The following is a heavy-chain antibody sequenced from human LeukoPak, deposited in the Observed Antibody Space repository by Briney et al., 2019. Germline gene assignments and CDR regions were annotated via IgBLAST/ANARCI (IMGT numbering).Heavy chain of an antibody. CDR2: ISYDGNTK. J-gene: IGHJ4*02. CDR3: AKAPSRRFGELNTLFDY. CDR1: ESTFSTYA. Sequence: HAGRSLRLSCAASESTFSTYAMHWVRQAPGKGLEWVAVISYDGNTKYYADSVKGRFTISRDNAKNSLYLQMNSLRAEDTALYYCAKAPSRRFGELNTLFDYWGQGTLVTVSS. V-gene: IGHV3-30-3*01. D-gene: IGHD3-10*01.